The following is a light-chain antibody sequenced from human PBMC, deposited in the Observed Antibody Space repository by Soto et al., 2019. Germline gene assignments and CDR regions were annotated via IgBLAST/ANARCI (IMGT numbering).Light chain of an antibody. Sequence: EIVLTPSPGTLSLSPVERATLSFRASQSVSSSYLAGYQQKPGQAPRLLIDGPSTRATGIPARFSGSGSGTEFTLTISSLQSEDFAVYYCQQHNNRPTFGQGTKV. CDR3: QQHNNRPT. J-gene: IGKJ1*01. CDR1: QSVSSSY. CDR2: GPS. V-gene: IGKV3-15*01.